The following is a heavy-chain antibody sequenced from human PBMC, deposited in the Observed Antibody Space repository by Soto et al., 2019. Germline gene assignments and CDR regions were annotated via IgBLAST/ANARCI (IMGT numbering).Heavy chain of an antibody. V-gene: IGHV3-21*01. D-gene: IGHD4-17*01. CDR1: GFTFSSYS. J-gene: IGHJ6*02. CDR3: ARWTAYAYYYGMDV. Sequence: PGGSLRLSCAASGFTFSSYSMNWVRQAPGKGLEWVSSISSSSSYIYYADSVKGRFTISRDNAKNSLYLQMNSLRAEDTAVYYCARWTAYAYYYGMDVWGQGTPVTVSS. CDR2: ISSSSSYI.